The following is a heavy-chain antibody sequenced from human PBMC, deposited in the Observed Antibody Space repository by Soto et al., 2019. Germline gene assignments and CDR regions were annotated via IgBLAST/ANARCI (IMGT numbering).Heavy chain of an antibody. J-gene: IGHJ6*02. Sequence: QVQLQESGPGMVKPSETLSLTCTVSGGSISSYYWSWIRQPAGKGLEWIGRIYTSGSTNYNPSLKSRVTMSVDTSKNQFSLKLSSVTAADTAVYYCARGYPRQLGYCSGGSCYSGYYYGMDVWGQGTTVTVSS. CDR3: ARGYPRQLGYCSGGSCYSGYYYGMDV. CDR1: GGSISSYY. D-gene: IGHD2-15*01. CDR2: IYTSGST. V-gene: IGHV4-4*07.